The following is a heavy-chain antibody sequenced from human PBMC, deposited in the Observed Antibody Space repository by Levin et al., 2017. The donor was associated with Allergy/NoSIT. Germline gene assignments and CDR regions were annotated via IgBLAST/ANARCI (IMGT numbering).Heavy chain of an antibody. D-gene: IGHD6-13*01. CDR3: AREGGIAAAGTYYFDY. V-gene: IGHV3-53*01. CDR1: GFTVSSNY. CDR2: IYSGGST. Sequence: GGSLRLSCAASGFTVSSNYMSWVRQAPGKGLEWVSVIYSGGSTYYADSVKGRFTISRDNSKNTLYLQMNSLRAEDTAVYYCAREGGIAAAGTYYFDYWGQGTLVTVSS. J-gene: IGHJ4*02.